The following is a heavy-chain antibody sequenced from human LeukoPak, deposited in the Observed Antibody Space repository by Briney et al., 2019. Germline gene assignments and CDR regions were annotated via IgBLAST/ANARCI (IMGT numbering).Heavy chain of an antibody. CDR2: ISSSSSYI. CDR3: ARDSGYDSSGYSPKPNKNDY. Sequence: PGGSLRLSCAASGFTFSSYSMNWVRQAPGKGLEWVSSISSSSSYIYYADSVKGRFTISRDNAKNSLYLQMNSLRAEDTAVYYCARDSGYDSSGYSPKPNKNDYWGQGTLVTVSS. CDR1: GFTFSSYS. J-gene: IGHJ4*02. V-gene: IGHV3-21*04. D-gene: IGHD3-22*01.